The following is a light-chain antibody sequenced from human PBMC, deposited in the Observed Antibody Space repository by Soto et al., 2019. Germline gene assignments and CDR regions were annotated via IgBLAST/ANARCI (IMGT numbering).Light chain of an antibody. CDR1: QSFSSN. CDR3: QQYGSSPSWT. V-gene: IGKV3-20*01. CDR2: GAS. J-gene: IGKJ1*01. Sequence: EMVMTHCLATLSVSPGERATPSCRAIQSFSSNLAWYQQKPGQAPRLLIYGASSRATGIPDRFSGSGSGTDFTLTISRLEPEDFAVYYCQQYGSSPSWTFGQGTKVDIK.